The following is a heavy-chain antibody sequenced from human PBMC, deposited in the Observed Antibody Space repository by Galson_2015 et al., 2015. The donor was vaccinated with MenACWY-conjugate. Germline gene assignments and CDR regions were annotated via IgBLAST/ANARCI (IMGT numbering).Heavy chain of an antibody. D-gene: IGHD5-18*01. CDR3: AREPGLGYGAFDI. J-gene: IGHJ3*02. V-gene: IGHV3-23*01. CDR2: ISAGGGST. CDR1: GFTFSSCA. Sequence: SLRLSCAASGFTFSSCAMSWIRQAPGKGLEWVSAISAGGGSTYHADSVKGRFTISRDSSKNTFYLQMNSLRPEDTAVYFCAREPGLGYGAFDIWGQGTLVTVSS.